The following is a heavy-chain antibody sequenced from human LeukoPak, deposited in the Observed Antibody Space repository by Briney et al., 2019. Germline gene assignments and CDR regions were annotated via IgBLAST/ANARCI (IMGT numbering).Heavy chain of an antibody. CDR3: ARVYCGRATCDPWLDP. V-gene: IGHV3-30*03. D-gene: IGHD2-21*01. Sequence: QPGGSLRLSCAASGFTFSSYGMHWVRQAPGKGLEWVAVISYDGSDKYYADSVKGRFTISRDNSKNTLYLQMNSLRAEDTAVYYCARVYCGRATCDPWLDPWGQGTLVTVSS. CDR1: GFTFSSYG. CDR2: ISYDGSDK. J-gene: IGHJ5*02.